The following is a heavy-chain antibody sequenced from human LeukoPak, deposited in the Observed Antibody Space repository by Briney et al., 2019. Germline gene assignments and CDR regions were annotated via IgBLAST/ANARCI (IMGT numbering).Heavy chain of an antibody. Sequence: GGSLRLSCAASGFTFSSYAMSWVRQAPGKGLEWVSIITASGGSTYYADSVKGRFTISRDNSKNTLFLQMNSLRAEDTAVYYHAKGFSGYNDYWGQGTLVTVSS. CDR2: ITASGGST. J-gene: IGHJ4*02. V-gene: IGHV3-23*01. D-gene: IGHD5-12*01. CDR3: AKGFSGYNDY. CDR1: GFTFSSYA.